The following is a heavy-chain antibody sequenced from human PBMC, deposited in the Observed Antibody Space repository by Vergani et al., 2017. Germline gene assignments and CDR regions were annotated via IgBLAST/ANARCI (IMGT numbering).Heavy chain of an antibody. CDR2: TYSTWST. CDR3: ARMGGYXEGDAFRIGYFDS. Sequence: QVQLQESGPGLVKPSQTLSLICSVSGDYISSGVYYWNWLRQHPGKGLEWIGHTYSTWSTHHNPSLRRRINMSVDTSKNQFSLKLNSVTAADTAMYYCARMGGYXEGDAFRIGYFDSWGPGILVTVSS. V-gene: IGHV4-31*03. D-gene: IGHD2-2*01. J-gene: IGHJ4*02. CDR1: GDYISSGVYY.